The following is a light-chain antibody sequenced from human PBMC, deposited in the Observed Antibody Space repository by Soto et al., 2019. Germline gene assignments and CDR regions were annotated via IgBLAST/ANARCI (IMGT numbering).Light chain of an antibody. CDR2: EVT. Sequence: QSVLTQPASVSGSPGQSITISCTGTSGDIGSYNRVSWYQQHPGKAPKLIIYEVTDRPSEVSNRFSGSKSGNTASLTISGLQAEDEAEYYCSSYTNINTRACVFGTGTKV. J-gene: IGLJ1*01. CDR3: SSYTNINTRACV. CDR1: SGDIGSYNR. V-gene: IGLV2-14*01.